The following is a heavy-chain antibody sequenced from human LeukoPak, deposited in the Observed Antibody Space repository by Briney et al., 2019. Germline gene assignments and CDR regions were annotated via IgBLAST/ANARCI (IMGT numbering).Heavy chain of an antibody. Sequence: KPSETLSLTCTVSGGSISSGGYYWSWIRQHPGKGLEWIGYIYYSGSTYYNPSLKSRVTISVDTSKNQFSLKLSSVTAADTAVYYCARGYDFWSGYYTYYFDYWGQGTLVTVSS. CDR2: IYYSGST. CDR3: ARGYDFWSGYYTYYFDY. CDR1: GGSISSGGYY. D-gene: IGHD3-3*01. V-gene: IGHV4-31*03. J-gene: IGHJ4*02.